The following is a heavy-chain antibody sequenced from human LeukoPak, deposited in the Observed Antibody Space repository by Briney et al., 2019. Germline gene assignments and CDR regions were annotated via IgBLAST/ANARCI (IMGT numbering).Heavy chain of an antibody. CDR1: GFTFSSYS. CDR2: ISSGSNNI. Sequence: GGSLRLSCAASGFTFSSYSMNWVRQAPGKGLEWVSLISSGSNNIYYADSLKGRFTISRDNAKNSLYLQMNSLRAEDTAVYYCARLFLLADTAMIDYWGQGTLVTVSS. J-gene: IGHJ4*02. V-gene: IGHV3-21*01. CDR3: ARLFLLADTAMIDY. D-gene: IGHD5-18*01.